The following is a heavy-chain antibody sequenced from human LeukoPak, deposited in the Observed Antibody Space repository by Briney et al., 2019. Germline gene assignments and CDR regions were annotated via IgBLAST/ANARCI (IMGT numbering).Heavy chain of an antibody. V-gene: IGHV4-59*01. CDR3: ARALWFGEFRSHPSGDNYYYGMGV. D-gene: IGHD3-10*01. CDR1: GGSISSYY. J-gene: IGHJ6*02. Sequence: PSETLSLTCTVSGGSISSYYWSWIRQPPGKGLEWIGYIYYSGSTNYNPSLKSRVTISVDTSKNQFSLKLSSVTAADTAVYYCARALWFGEFRSHPSGDNYYYGMGVWGQGTTVTVSS. CDR2: IYYSGST.